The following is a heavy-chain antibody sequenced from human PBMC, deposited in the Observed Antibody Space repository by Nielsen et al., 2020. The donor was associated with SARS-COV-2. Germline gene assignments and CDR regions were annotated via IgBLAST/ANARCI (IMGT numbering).Heavy chain of an antibody. CDR1: GGSFTGYY. J-gene: IGHJ6*03. V-gene: IGHV4-34*01. D-gene: IGHD3-9*01. CDR3: ARHGDILTGYRYYMDV. CDR2: INHGRST. Sequence: SETLSLTCAVYGGSFTGYYWSWVRQPPGKGLEWIGEINHGRSTNYNPSLKSRVIISVDTSKNQFSLKLSSVTAADTAVYYCARHGDILTGYRYYMDVWGKGTTVTVSS.